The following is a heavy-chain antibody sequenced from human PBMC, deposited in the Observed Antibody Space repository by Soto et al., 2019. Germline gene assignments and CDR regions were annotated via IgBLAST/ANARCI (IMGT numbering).Heavy chain of an antibody. D-gene: IGHD6-19*01. CDR1: GFTVSSNY. Sequence: EVQLVESGGVLVQPGGSLRLSCAASGFTVSSNYMSWIRQAPGKGLEWVSVIYSGGITYDADSVKGRFTISRHNSKITLYLQMNSLRAEDTAVYYWARVSVAVAGTGFEYWGQGTLVTVSS. CDR3: ARVSVAVAGTGFEY. CDR2: IYSGGIT. J-gene: IGHJ4*02. V-gene: IGHV3-53*04.